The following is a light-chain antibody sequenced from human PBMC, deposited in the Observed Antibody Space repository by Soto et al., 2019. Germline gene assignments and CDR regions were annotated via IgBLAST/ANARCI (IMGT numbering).Light chain of an antibody. V-gene: IGKV1-5*03. CDR3: QQYNSHSFYS. J-gene: IGKJ2*03. CDR2: LAS. CDR1: QDVGSF. Sequence: DIQMAQSPSTLSASVGDTVTVTCRASQDVGSFLAWYQQKPGKAPKLLIYLASRLESGVPSRFSGSGSGTAFSLTISGLQPGDFSTYFCQQYNSHSFYSFGQGTKLEIK.